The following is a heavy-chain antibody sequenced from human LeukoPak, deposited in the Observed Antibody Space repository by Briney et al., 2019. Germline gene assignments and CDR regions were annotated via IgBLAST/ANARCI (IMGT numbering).Heavy chain of an antibody. CDR2: IYYSGTT. D-gene: IGHD3-22*01. CDR1: GGSISGYY. Sequence: SQTLSLTCTVSGGSISGYYYNWIRQPPGKGLEWIGYIYYSGTTYYNPSLKGRVTISLDTSKNQFSLKLNSVTAADTAVYYCARRIVRGDYYSDDSWGQGTLVTVSS. V-gene: IGHV4-59*08. CDR3: ARRIVRGDYYSDDS. J-gene: IGHJ4*02.